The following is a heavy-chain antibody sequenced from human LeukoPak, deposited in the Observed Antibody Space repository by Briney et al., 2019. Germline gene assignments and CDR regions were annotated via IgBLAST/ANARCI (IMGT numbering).Heavy chain of an antibody. J-gene: IGHJ2*01. V-gene: IGHV4-39*01. CDR2: IYYSGST. D-gene: IGHD7-27*01. CDR1: GGSIRSSSYY. Sequence: ETLSLTCTVSGGSIRSSSYYWGWIRQPPGTGLEWIGSIYYSGSTYYNPSLKSRVTISVDTSKNQFSLKLSSVTAADTAVYYCARRLGIHWYFDLWGRGTLVTVSS. CDR3: ARRLGIHWYFDL.